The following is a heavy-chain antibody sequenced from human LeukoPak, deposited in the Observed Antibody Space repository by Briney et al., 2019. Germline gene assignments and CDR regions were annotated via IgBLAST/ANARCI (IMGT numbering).Heavy chain of an antibody. CDR2: ISSSGSTI. D-gene: IGHD3-9*01. CDR1: GFTFSDYY. J-gene: IGHJ3*02. V-gene: IGHV3-11*01. CDR3: ARDFLTGSRAFDI. Sequence: PGGSLRLSCAASGFTFSDYYMSWIRQAPGKGLEWVSYISSSGSTIYYADSVKGRFTVSRDNAKNSLYLQMNSLRAEDTALYYCARDFLTGSRAFDIWGQGTMVTVSS.